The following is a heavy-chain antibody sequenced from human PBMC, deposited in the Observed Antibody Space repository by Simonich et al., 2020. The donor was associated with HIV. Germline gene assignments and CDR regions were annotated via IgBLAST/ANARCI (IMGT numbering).Heavy chain of an antibody. J-gene: IGHJ4*02. Sequence: EVQLVESGGGLVKPGGSLRLSCAASGFTFSSYWMSWVRQAPGKGMEGGANINQDGSEKNYGDSVKGRFTISRDNAKNSLYMQMNSLRAEDTAVYYCARELLQYCSGSSCYYFDYWGQGTLVTVSS. CDR2: INQDGSEK. V-gene: IGHV3-7*01. D-gene: IGHD2-15*01. CDR1: GFTFSSYW. CDR3: ARELLQYCSGSSCYYFDY.